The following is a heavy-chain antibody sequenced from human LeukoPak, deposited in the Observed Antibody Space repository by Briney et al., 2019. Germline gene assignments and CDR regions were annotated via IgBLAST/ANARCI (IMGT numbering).Heavy chain of an antibody. CDR1: AGSISSSSYY. Sequence: PSETLSLTCTVSAGSISSSSYYWGWIRQPPGKGLEWIGSIYYSGSTYYNPSLKSRVTISVDTSKNQFSLKLSSVTAADTAVYYCARHGRPNYCDSSGSLSAFDYWGQGTLVTVSS. CDR2: IYYSGST. CDR3: ARHGRPNYCDSSGSLSAFDY. D-gene: IGHD3-22*01. V-gene: IGHV4-39*01. J-gene: IGHJ4*02.